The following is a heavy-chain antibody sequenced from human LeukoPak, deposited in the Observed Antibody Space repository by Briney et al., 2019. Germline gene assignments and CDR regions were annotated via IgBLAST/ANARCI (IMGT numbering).Heavy chain of an antibody. CDR3: AKDGGYIWNVRGGFFDY. Sequence: GGSLRLSCAASGFTFSSQPVSWVRQAPGKGLECVSGISGSGGSTYYADSVKGRFTISRDNSKNTLYLQMNSLRAEDTAVYYCAKDGGYIWNVRGGFFDYWGQGTLVTVSS. J-gene: IGHJ4*02. V-gene: IGHV3-23*01. D-gene: IGHD5-18*01. CDR2: ISGSGGST. CDR1: GFTFSSQP.